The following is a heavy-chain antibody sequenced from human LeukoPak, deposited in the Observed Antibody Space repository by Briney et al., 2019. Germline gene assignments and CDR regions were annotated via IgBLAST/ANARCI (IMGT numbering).Heavy chain of an antibody. CDR1: GFTFSSYS. J-gene: IGHJ4*02. CDR3: ARQYYYDSSGYYYPHVEVDY. D-gene: IGHD3-22*01. V-gene: IGHV3-21*01. CDR2: ISSSSSYI. Sequence: GGSLRLSCAASGFTFSSYSMNWVRQAPGKGLEWVSSISSSSSYIYYADSVKGRFTISSDNAKNSLYLQMNSLRAEDTAVYYCARQYYYDSSGYYYPHVEVDYWGQGTLVTVSS.